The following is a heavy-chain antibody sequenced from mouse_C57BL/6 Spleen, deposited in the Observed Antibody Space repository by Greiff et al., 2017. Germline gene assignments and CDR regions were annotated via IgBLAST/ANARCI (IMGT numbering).Heavy chain of an antibody. V-gene: IGHV1-82*01. CDR1: GYAFSSSW. J-gene: IGHJ3*01. CDR3: ARSGSNLFAY. CDR2: IYPGDGDT. D-gene: IGHD2-5*01. Sequence: QVQLQQSGPELVKPGASVKISCKASGYAFSSSWMNWVKQRPGKGLEWIGRIYPGDGDTNYNGKFKGKDTLTADKSSSTAYMQLSSLTSEDSAVYFCARSGSNLFAYWGQGTLVTVSA.